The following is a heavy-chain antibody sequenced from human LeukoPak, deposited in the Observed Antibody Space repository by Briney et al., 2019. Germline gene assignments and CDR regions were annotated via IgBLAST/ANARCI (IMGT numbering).Heavy chain of an antibody. V-gene: IGHV3-33*01. J-gene: IGHJ4*02. D-gene: IGHD5-24*01. CDR1: GFTFSNYD. CDR2: IWYDGSNK. CDR3: ARHGYNYGFDY. Sequence: GRSLRLSCAASGFTFSNYDVHWVRQAPGKGLEWVAVIWYDGSNKYYVDSVKGRFTISRDISKNTLHLQMNSLSAEDTAVYYCARHGYNYGFDYWGQGTLVTVSS.